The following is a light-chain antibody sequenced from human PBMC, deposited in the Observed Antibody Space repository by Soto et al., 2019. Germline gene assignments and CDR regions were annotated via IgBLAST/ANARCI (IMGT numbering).Light chain of an antibody. V-gene: IGKV3-20*01. CDR1: QSVSNNY. Sequence: EVVLTQSPGTLSLSPGERATLSCRASQSVSNNYLAWYQQKPGQSPKLLIFGSSDRATGIPDVFSGSGSGTDFTLTIISLEPEDFAVYYCQQYGGSPPYTFGQGTKLEIK. J-gene: IGKJ2*01. CDR3: QQYGGSPPYT. CDR2: GSS.